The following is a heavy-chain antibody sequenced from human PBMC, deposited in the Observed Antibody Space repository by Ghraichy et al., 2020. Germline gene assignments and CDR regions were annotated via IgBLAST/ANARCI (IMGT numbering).Heavy chain of an antibody. Sequence: GGSLRLSCAASGFTFSSYWMHWVRQAPGKGLVWVSRINSDGSSTSYADSVKGRFTISRDNAKNTLYLQMNSLRAEDTAVYYCARDRYYYDSSGYYYVLFRYYYYYGMDVWGQGTTVTVSS. CDR2: INSDGSST. D-gene: IGHD3-22*01. CDR3: ARDRYYYDSSGYYYVLFRYYYYYGMDV. J-gene: IGHJ6*02. V-gene: IGHV3-74*01. CDR1: GFTFSSYW.